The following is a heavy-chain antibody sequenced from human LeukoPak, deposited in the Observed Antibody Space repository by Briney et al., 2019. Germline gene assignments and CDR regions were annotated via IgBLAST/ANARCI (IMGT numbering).Heavy chain of an antibody. CDR2: ISSSSSYI. D-gene: IGHD3-3*01. CDR3: ARPLEWSYYYGMDV. J-gene: IGHJ6*02. CDR1: GFTFSSYS. V-gene: IGHV3-21*01. Sequence: GGSLRLSCAASGFTFSSYSMNWVRQAPGKGLEGVSSISSSSSYIYYADSVKGRFTISRDNAKNSLYLQMNSLRAEDTAVYYCARPLEWSYYYGMDVWGQGTTVTVSS.